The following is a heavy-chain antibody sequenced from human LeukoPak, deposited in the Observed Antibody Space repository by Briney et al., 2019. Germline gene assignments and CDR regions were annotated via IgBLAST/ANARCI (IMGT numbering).Heavy chain of an antibody. CDR2: IYENGGTT. D-gene: IGHD3-22*01. CDR3: AKEIYSDSSAYVDY. V-gene: IGHV3-23*01. CDR1: GFTFRSHA. J-gene: IGHJ4*02. Sequence: TGGSLRLSCVGSGFTFRSHAMSWVRQAPEKGLEFVSGIYENGGTTYYADSVKGRFSISRDNSKNTLYLQMNSLRAEDTAVYYCAKEIYSDSSAYVDYWGQGTLVTVSS.